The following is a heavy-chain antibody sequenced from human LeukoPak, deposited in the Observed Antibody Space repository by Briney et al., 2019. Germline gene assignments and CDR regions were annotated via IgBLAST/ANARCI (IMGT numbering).Heavy chain of an antibody. CDR3: ARDLPPYYFDY. V-gene: IGHV1-69*04. Sequence: ASVKVSCKASGGIFSSYAISWVRQAPGQGLEWMGRIIPILGIANYAQKFQGRVTITADKPTSTAYMDLSSLSSEDTAVYYCARDLPPYYFDYWGQGTLVTVSS. J-gene: IGHJ4*02. D-gene: IGHD5/OR15-5a*01. CDR2: IIPILGIA. CDR1: GGIFSSYA.